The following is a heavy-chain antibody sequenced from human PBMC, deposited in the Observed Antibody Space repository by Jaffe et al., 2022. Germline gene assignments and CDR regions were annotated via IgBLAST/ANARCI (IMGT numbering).Heavy chain of an antibody. CDR1: GGSISSYY. CDR2: IYYSGST. Sequence: QVQLQESGPGLVKPSETLSLTCTVSGGSISSYYWSWIRQPPGKGLEWIGYIYYSGSTNYNPSLKSRVTISVDTSKNQFSLKLSSVTAADTAVYYCARGALEHDAFDIWGQGTMVTVSS. CDR3: ARGALEHDAFDI. J-gene: IGHJ3*02. V-gene: IGHV4-59*01. D-gene: IGHD1-1*01.